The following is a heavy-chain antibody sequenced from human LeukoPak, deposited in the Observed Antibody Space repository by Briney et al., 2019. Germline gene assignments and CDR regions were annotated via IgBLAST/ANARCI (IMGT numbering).Heavy chain of an antibody. D-gene: IGHD3-22*01. V-gene: IGHV1-69*05. CDR1: GGTFSSYA. J-gene: IGHJ5*02. Sequence: GSSVKVSCKASGGTFSSYAISWVRQAPGQGLEWMGGIIPIFGTANYAQKFQGRVTMTRNTSISTAYMELSSLRSEDTAVYYCARDGYYYDSSEPSWFDPWGQGTLVTVSS. CDR3: ARDGYYYDSSEPSWFDP. CDR2: IIPIFGTA.